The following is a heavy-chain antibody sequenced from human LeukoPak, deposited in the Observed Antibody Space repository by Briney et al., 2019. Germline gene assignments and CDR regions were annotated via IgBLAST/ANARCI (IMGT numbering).Heavy chain of an antibody. J-gene: IGHJ5*02. D-gene: IGHD6-19*01. CDR1: GGXISGYY. CDR3: ARGKMWSGYSSGWSSWFDP. V-gene: IGHV4-34*01. Sequence: SETLSLTCTVSGGXISGYYCSWIRQPPGKGLEWIGEINHSGSTNYNPSLKSRVTISVDTSKNQFSLKLSSVTAADTAVYYCARGKMWSGYSSGWSSWFDPWGQGTLVTVSS. CDR2: INHSGST.